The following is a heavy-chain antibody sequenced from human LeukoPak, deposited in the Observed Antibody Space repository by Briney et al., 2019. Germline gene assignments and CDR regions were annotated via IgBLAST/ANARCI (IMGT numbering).Heavy chain of an antibody. Sequence: AGGSLRLSCEASGFTFSSYAMNWVRQAPGRGLEWLASISGDGVTTNYADSPKGRFTISRENSKNTLYLQMSSLTAEDTAVYYCVKGGWGSVSDIWGQGTMVTVS. CDR2: ISGDGVTT. CDR1: GFTFSSYA. D-gene: IGHD2-21*01. V-gene: IGHV3-23*01. J-gene: IGHJ3*02. CDR3: VKGGWGSVSDI.